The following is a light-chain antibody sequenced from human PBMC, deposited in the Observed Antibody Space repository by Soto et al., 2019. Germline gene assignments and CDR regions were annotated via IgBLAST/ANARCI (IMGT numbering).Light chain of an antibody. Sequence: DFQLTQSPSSLSASVGDRVTITCRASQGFSNALAWFQQKPGKVPKLLIYAASTLQSGVPSRFSGSGSGTDCTLTISSLQPEDVATYYCQKYDTAPLTFGGGTKAEIK. J-gene: IGKJ4*01. CDR1: QGFSNA. V-gene: IGKV1-27*01. CDR2: AAS. CDR3: QKYDTAPLT.